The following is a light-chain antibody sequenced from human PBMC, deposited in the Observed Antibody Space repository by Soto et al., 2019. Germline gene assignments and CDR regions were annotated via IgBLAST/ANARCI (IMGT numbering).Light chain of an antibody. CDR2: GAF. CDR1: QSVSSNY. Sequence: EIVLTQSPCTLSLSPGERATFSFSASQSVSSNYLAWYQQKPGQAPRLLIYGAFKRATGLPDRFSGSGSGTDSTLTISRMEPEDFAVYCCQQYGSSPRTFGQGTKVDIK. V-gene: IGKV3-20*01. CDR3: QQYGSSPRT. J-gene: IGKJ1*01.